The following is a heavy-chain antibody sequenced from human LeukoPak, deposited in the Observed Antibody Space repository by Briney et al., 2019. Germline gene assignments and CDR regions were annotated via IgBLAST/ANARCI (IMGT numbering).Heavy chain of an antibody. Sequence: PSQTLSLTCTVSGGSISSGGYYWSWIRQHPGKGLEWIGYIYYSGSTYYNPSLKSRVTISVDTSKNQFSLKLSSVTAADTAVYYCARQYYEFWSGSINENWFDPWGQGTLVTVSS. CDR2: IYYSGST. CDR3: ARQYYEFWSGSINENWFDP. CDR1: GGSISSGGYY. V-gene: IGHV4-31*03. J-gene: IGHJ5*02. D-gene: IGHD3-3*01.